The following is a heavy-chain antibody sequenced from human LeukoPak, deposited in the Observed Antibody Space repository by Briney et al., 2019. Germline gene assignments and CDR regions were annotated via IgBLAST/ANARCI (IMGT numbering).Heavy chain of an antibody. D-gene: IGHD2-21*01. CDR1: GFTFSNAW. Sequence: GGSLRLSCAASGFTFSNAWMTWVRQAPGKGLEWVGRIKIKTDGGTTDYAAPVKGRFTISRDDSKDTLYLQMNSLRTEDTAVYYCTTVRIAWGQGTLVTVSS. J-gene: IGHJ5*02. V-gene: IGHV3-15*01. CDR2: IKIKTDGGTT. CDR3: TTVRIA.